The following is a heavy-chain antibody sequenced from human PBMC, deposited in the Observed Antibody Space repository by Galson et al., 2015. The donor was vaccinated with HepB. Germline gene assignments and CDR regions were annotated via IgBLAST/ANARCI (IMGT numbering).Heavy chain of an antibody. CDR3: ARTLHCSGGRCYWEFDQ. J-gene: IGHJ4*02. Sequence: SVKVSCKASGYTFTSYYMHWVRQAPGQGLEWMGIINPSGGSTSYAQKFQGRVTMTRDTSTSTVYMELSSLRSEDTAVYYCARTLHCSGGRCYWEFDQWGQGTLVTASS. V-gene: IGHV1-46*03. CDR1: GYTFTSYY. D-gene: IGHD2-15*01. CDR2: INPSGGST.